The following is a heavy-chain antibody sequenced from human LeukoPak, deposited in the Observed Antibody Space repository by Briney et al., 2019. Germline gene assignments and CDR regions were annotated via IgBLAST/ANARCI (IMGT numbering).Heavy chain of an antibody. V-gene: IGHV3-23*01. J-gene: IGHJ4*02. D-gene: IGHD3-16*01. Sequence: GGSLRLSCAASGFTFSSYAMSWVRQAPGKGLEWVSSISGSGNRTYYADSVKGRFTISRDNSKNTLYLQMNSLRAEDTAVYYCAKALTEGGYWGQGTLVTVSS. CDR1: GFTFSSYA. CDR3: AKALTEGGY. CDR2: ISGSGNRT.